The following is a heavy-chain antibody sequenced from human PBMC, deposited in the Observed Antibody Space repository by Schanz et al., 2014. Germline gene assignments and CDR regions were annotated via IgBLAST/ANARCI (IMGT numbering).Heavy chain of an antibody. Sequence: EEQLVESGGGLVQPGGSLRLSCAASGFSFSTYWMSWVRQAPGKGLEWVSYISGSSRTIYYADSMKGRFTVSRDNAENALYLQMNSLRAEYTGLYFCARGGSGSHYRLDYWGQGTLVTVSS. V-gene: IGHV3-48*01. CDR2: ISGSSRTI. CDR1: GFSFSTYW. CDR3: ARGGSGSHYRLDY. D-gene: IGHD1-26*01. J-gene: IGHJ4*02.